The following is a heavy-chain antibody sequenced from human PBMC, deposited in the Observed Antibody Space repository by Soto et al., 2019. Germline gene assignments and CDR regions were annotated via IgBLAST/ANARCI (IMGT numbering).Heavy chain of an antibody. CDR2: IYYSGST. CDR3: ARDRLMATAGTARHYFGLDV. J-gene: IGHJ6*02. V-gene: IGHV4-31*03. Sequence: QVQLQESGPGLVKLSQTLSLTCTVSGGSIRSGGYYWSWVRQSPRRGLEWIGNIYYSGSTYYNPSLKSRLTISVDTSKNQFSLNLSSVTAADTAVYYCARDRLMATAGTARHYFGLDVWGQGTTVTVSS. D-gene: IGHD5-18*01. CDR1: GGSIRSGGYY.